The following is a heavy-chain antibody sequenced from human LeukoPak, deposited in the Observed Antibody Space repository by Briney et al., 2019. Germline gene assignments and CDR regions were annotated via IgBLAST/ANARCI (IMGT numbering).Heavy chain of an antibody. CDR2: INPNSGGT. D-gene: IGHD3-22*01. Sequence: ASVKVSCKASGYTFTGYYMHWVRQARGQGLEWMGWINPNSGGTNYAQKFQGRVTMTRDTSISTAYMELSRLRSDDTAVYYCARGSIAYHYMDVWGKGTTVTISS. CDR1: GYTFTGYY. J-gene: IGHJ6*03. CDR3: ARGSIAYHYMDV. V-gene: IGHV1-2*02.